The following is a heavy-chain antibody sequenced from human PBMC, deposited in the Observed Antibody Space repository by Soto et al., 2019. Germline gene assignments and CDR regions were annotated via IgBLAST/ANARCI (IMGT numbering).Heavy chain of an antibody. D-gene: IGHD3-22*01. CDR1: GFTFSSYG. CDR2: ISYDGSNK. J-gene: IGHJ4*02. V-gene: IGHV3-30*18. CDR3: AKDFTYYYDSSGYYLTE. Sequence: QVQLVESGGGVVQPGRSLRLSCAASGFTFSSYGMHWVRQAPGKGLEWVAVISYDGSNKYYADSVKGRFTISIDNSKNPLYLQMNSLRAEDTAVYYCAKDFTYYYDSSGYYLTEWGQGTLVTVSS.